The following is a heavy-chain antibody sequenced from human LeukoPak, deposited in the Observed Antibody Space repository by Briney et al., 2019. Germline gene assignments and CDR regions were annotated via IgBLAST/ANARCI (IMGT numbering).Heavy chain of an antibody. J-gene: IGHJ4*02. V-gene: IGHV4-59*01. Sequence: SETLSLTCTVSGGSISSDYWSWIWQPPGKGLEWIGYIYYSGSINYNPSLKSRVTISVDTSKNQFSLKLSSVTAADTAVYYCARGKIRYFDWLSWGQGTLVTVSS. CDR1: GGSISSDY. CDR3: ARGKIRYFDWLS. D-gene: IGHD3-9*01. CDR2: IYYSGSI.